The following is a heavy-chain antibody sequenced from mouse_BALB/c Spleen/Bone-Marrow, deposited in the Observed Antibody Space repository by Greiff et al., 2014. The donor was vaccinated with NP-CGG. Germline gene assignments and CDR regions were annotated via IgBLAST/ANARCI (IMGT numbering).Heavy chain of an antibody. CDR1: GYTFTDYA. CDR3: ARGDYRYDETMDY. V-gene: IGHV1S137*01. CDR2: ISTFSGNT. J-gene: IGHJ4*01. D-gene: IGHD2-14*01. Sequence: VKLVESGPELVRPGVSVKISCKGSGYTFTDYAMHWVKRSHAKSLEWIRLISTFSGNTNYNQKFKGKATMTVDKSSSTAYMELARLTSEDSAIYYCARGDYRYDETMDYWGQGTSVTVSS.